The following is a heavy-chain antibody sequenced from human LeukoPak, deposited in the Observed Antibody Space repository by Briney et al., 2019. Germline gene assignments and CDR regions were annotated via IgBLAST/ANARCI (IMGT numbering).Heavy chain of an antibody. Sequence: PSETLSLTCTVSGGSISSYYWSWIRQPPGKGLEWIGYIYYSGSTNYNPSLKSRVTISVDTSKNQFSLKLSSVTAADTAVYYCARVVGSGGSYYYYMDVWGKGTTVTASS. CDR3: ARVVGSGGSYYYYMDV. CDR2: IYYSGST. CDR1: GGSISSYY. J-gene: IGHJ6*03. V-gene: IGHV4-59*01. D-gene: IGHD1-26*01.